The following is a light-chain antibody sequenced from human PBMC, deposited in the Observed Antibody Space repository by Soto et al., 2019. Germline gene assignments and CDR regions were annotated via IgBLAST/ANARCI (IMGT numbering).Light chain of an antibody. V-gene: IGLV2-14*01. J-gene: IGLJ2*01. CDR3: SSYTSSSVV. CDR2: DVS. Sequence: QSALTQPASVSGSPGQSITISCTGTSSDVGGYNYVSWYQQHPGKAPKLMIYDVSNRPSGVSNGFSGSKSGNTASLTISGLQAEDEADYYCSSYTSSSVVFGGGTKVTVL. CDR1: SSDVGGYNY.